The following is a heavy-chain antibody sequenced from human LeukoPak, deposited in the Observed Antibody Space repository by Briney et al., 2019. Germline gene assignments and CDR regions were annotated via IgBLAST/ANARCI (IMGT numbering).Heavy chain of an antibody. CDR2: ISYDGSNK. Sequence: PGGSLRLSCAASGFTFSSYGMPWVRQAPGKGLEWVAVISYDGSNKYYADSVKGRFTISRDNSKNTLYLQMNSLRAEDTAVYYCAKGRAKLTIYYGSGSYPYYFDYWGQGTLVTVSS. CDR1: GFTFSSYG. CDR3: AKGRAKLTIYYGSGSYPYYFDY. V-gene: IGHV3-30*18. J-gene: IGHJ4*02. D-gene: IGHD3-10*01.